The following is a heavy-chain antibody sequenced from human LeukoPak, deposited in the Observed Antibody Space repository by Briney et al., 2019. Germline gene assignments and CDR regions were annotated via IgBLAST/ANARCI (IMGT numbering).Heavy chain of an antibody. Sequence: ASVKVSCKASGYTFTSYGISWVRQAPGKGLEWMGGFDPEDGETIYAQKFQGRVTMTEDTSTDTAYMELSSLRSEDTAVYYCATAGATPQGRYNWFDPWGQGTLVTVSS. CDR1: GYTFTSYG. CDR3: ATAGATPQGRYNWFDP. V-gene: IGHV1-24*01. D-gene: IGHD1-26*01. CDR2: FDPEDGET. J-gene: IGHJ5*02.